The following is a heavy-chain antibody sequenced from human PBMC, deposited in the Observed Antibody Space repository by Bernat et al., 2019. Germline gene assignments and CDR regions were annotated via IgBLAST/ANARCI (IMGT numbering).Heavy chain of an antibody. Sequence: QVQLVESGGGLVKPGGSLRLSCAASGFTFSDYYMSWIRQAPGKGLEWVSYISSSSSYTNYADSVKGRFTSSRDNAKNSLFLQMNRLRAEDTDRYYWARGHSPYDAFDIWGQGTMVTVSS. CDR3: ARGHSPYDAFDI. CDR2: ISSSSSYT. CDR1: GFTFSDYY. J-gene: IGHJ3*02. D-gene: IGHD5-18*01. V-gene: IGHV3-11*06.